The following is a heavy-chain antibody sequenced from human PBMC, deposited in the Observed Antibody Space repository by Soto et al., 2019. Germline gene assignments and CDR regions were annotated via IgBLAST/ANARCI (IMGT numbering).Heavy chain of an antibody. V-gene: IGHV3-33*01. J-gene: IGHJ1*01. Sequence: GGSLRLSCEASGFTFSRYGMHWVRQAPGKGLEWVAVIWYDGSSKYYGDSVKGRFTISRDNSKNTMYLQMNSLRAEDTAVYYCARHFSAGSGWAEYFQYWGQGTLVTVSS. CDR1: GFTFSRYG. CDR3: ARHFSAGSGWAEYFQY. CDR2: IWYDGSSK. D-gene: IGHD6-25*01.